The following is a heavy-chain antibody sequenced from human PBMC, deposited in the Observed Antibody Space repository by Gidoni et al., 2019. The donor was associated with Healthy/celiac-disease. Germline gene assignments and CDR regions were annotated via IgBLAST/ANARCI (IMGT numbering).Heavy chain of an antibody. CDR1: GFTFSNAW. CDR3: TTDVYGIAAAGNDY. J-gene: IGHJ4*02. D-gene: IGHD6-13*01. V-gene: IGHV3-15*01. CDR2: IKSKTDGGTT. Sequence: EVQLVESGGGLVKPGGSLRLSCAASGFTFSNAWMSWVRQAPGKGLEGVGRIKSKTDGGTTDYAAPVKGRFTISRDDSKNTLDLQMNSLKTEDTAVYYCTTDVYGIAAAGNDYWGQGTLVTVSS.